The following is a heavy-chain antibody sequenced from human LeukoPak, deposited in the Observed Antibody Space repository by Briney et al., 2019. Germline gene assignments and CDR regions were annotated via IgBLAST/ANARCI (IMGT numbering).Heavy chain of an antibody. CDR1: GFSFSSYA. Sequence: PGGSLTHTCAASGFSFSSYAMSWVRQAPGKRLEWVSGISGSGDITYYADSVKGRFTISRDNSKNTLYLQVNSLRAEDTAIYYCAKGGSATRTTGGFDPWRQGTLVTVSS. V-gene: IGHV3-23*01. D-gene: IGHD4-11*01. J-gene: IGHJ5*02. CDR3: AKGGSATRTTGGFDP. CDR2: ISGSGDIT.